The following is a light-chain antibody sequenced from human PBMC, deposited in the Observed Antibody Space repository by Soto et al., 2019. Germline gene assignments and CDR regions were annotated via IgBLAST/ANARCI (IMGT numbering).Light chain of an antibody. CDR2: DVS. J-gene: IGLJ3*02. V-gene: IGLV2-14*01. Sequence: QSALTQPASVSGSPGQSITISCTGTSSDVGGYNYVSWYQQHPGKAPKLMTYDVSNRPSGVSNRLSGSKSGNTASLTISGLQAEDEADYYCSSYTSSSAPWVFGGGTKLTVL. CDR3: SSYTSSSAPWV. CDR1: SSDVGGYNY.